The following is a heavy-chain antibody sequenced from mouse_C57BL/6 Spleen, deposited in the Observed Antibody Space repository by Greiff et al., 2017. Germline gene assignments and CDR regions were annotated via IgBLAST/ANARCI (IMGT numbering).Heavy chain of an antibody. J-gene: IGHJ4*01. V-gene: IGHV1-53*01. CDR1: GYTFTSYW. CDR2: INPSNGGT. D-gene: IGHD4-1*01. Sequence: QVHVKQPGTELVKPGASVKLSCKASGYTFTSYWMHWVKQRPGQGLEWIGNINPSNGGTNYNEKFKSKATLTVDKSSSTAYMQLSSLTSEDSAVYYCARLTEDYAMDYWGQGTSVTVSS. CDR3: ARLTEDYAMDY.